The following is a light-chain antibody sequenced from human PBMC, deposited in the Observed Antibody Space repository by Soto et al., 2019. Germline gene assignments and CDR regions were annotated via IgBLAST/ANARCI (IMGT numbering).Light chain of an antibody. CDR2: DVT. J-gene: IGLJ1*01. Sequence: QSALTQPRSVSASPGQSVTISCTGTSSDLGRYDYVSWYQQHPGKAPKLIVYDVTERPSGVPDRFSGSTSGNTASLTISGLQAEDEADHSCCSCAGSYSYVFGTGTKVTVL. CDR3: CSCAGSYSYV. CDR1: SSDLGRYDY. V-gene: IGLV2-11*01.